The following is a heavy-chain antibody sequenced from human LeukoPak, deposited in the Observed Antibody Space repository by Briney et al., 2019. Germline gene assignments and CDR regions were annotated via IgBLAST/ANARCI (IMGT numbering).Heavy chain of an antibody. D-gene: IGHD6-6*01. CDR1: GGSISSYY. CDR2: IYTSGST. V-gene: IGHV4-4*07. J-gene: IGHJ4*02. Sequence: PSETLSLTCTVSGGSISSYYWSWIRQPAGKGLEWIGRIYTSGSTNYNPSLKSRVTISVDKSKNQFSLKLSSETAADTAVYYCARGRIAAFDYWGQGTLVTVSS. CDR3: ARGRIAAFDY.